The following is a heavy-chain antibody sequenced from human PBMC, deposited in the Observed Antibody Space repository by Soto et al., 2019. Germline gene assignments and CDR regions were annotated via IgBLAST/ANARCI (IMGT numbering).Heavy chain of an antibody. J-gene: IGHJ5*02. Sequence: ASVKVSCKASGGTFSSYTISWVRQAPGQGLEWMGRIIPILGIANYAQKFQGRVTITADKSTSTAYMGLSSLRSEDTAVYYCASLPIYCSSTSCYPWFDPWGQGTLVTVSS. CDR1: GGTFSSYT. D-gene: IGHD2-2*01. V-gene: IGHV1-69*02. CDR2: IIPILGIA. CDR3: ASLPIYCSSTSCYPWFDP.